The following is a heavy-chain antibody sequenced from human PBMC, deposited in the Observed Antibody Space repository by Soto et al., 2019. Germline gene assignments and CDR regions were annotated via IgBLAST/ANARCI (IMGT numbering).Heavy chain of an antibody. V-gene: IGHV1-18*01. CDR1: GYTFTSYG. CDR2: ISAYNGNT. CDR3: ARDLQLRYFDWSTPASTGFDP. D-gene: IGHD3-9*01. Sequence: GASVKVSCKASGYTFTSYGISWVRQAPGQGLEWMGWISAYNGNTNYAQKLQGRVAMTTDTSTSTAYMELRSLRSDDTAVYYCARDLQLRYFDWSTPASTGFDPWGQGTLVTVSS. J-gene: IGHJ5*02.